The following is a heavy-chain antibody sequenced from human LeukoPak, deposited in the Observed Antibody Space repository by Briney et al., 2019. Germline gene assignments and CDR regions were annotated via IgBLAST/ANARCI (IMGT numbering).Heavy chain of an antibody. D-gene: IGHD2-2*02. CDR3: ARIGPVVVVPAAIYYFDY. CDR2: INPNSGGT. J-gene: IGHJ4*02. Sequence: ASVKVSCKASGYTFTSYGISWVRQAPGQGLEWMGWINPNSGGTNYAQKFQGRVTMTRDTSISTAYMELSRLRSDDTAVYYCARIGPVVVVPAAIYYFDYWGQGTLVTVSS. V-gene: IGHV1-2*02. CDR1: GYTFTSYG.